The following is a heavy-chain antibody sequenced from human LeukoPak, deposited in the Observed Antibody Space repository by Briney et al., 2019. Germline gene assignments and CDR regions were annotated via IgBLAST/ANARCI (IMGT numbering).Heavy chain of an antibody. CDR1: GGSISSYY. V-gene: IGHV4-34*01. Sequence: SETLSLTCTVSGGSISSYYWSWIRQPPGKGLEWIGEINHSGSTNYNPSLKSRVTISVDTSKNQFSLKLSSVTAADTAVYYCARGGPRCDSTSCYDWGFDYWGRGTLVTVSS. J-gene: IGHJ4*02. D-gene: IGHD2-2*01. CDR2: INHSGST. CDR3: ARGGPRCDSTSCYDWGFDY.